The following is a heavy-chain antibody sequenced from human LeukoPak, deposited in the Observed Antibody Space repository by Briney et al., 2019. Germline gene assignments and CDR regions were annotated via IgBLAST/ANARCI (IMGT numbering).Heavy chain of an antibody. V-gene: IGHV4-59*01. CDR1: GGSISTYY. Sequence: SETLSLTCTVSGGSISTYYWSWIRQPPGKGLEWIGYIYYSGSTNYNPSLKSRVTTSVDTSKNQFSLKLSSVTAADTAVYYCARSARDRGDYADGFDIWGQGTMVTVFS. CDR2: IYYSGST. CDR3: ARSARDRGDYADGFDI. D-gene: IGHD3-16*01. J-gene: IGHJ3*02.